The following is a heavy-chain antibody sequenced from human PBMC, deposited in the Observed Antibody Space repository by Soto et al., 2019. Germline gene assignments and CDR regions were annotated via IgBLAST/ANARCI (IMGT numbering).Heavy chain of an antibody. CDR3: ARDPGIAAAGRTSDYYYGMDV. D-gene: IGHD6-13*01. V-gene: IGHV3-33*01. CDR1: GFTFSSYG. Sequence: QVQLVESGGGVVQPGRSLRLSCAASGFTFSSYGMHWVRQAPGKGLEWVAVIWYDGSNKYYADSVKGRFTISRDNSKNTLYLQMNILRAEDTAVYYCARDPGIAAAGRTSDYYYGMDVWGQGTTVTVSS. CDR2: IWYDGSNK. J-gene: IGHJ6*02.